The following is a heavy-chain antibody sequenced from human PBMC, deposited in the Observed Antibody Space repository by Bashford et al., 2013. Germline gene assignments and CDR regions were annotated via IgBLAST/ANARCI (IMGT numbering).Heavy chain of an antibody. Sequence: SVKVSCKASGGTFSSYAISWVRQAPGQGLEWMGGIIPIFGTANYAQKFQGRVTITADKSTSTAYMELSSLRSEDTAVYYCARDWGEYYYDSSGYNDAFDIWGQGTMVTVSS. CDR1: GGTFSSYA. V-gene: IGHV1-69*06. J-gene: IGHJ3*02. D-gene: IGHD3-22*01. CDR3: ARDWGEYYYDSSGYNDAFDI. CDR2: IIPIFGTA.